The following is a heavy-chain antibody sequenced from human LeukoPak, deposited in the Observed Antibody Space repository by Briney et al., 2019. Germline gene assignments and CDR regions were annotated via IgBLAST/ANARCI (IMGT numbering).Heavy chain of an antibody. Sequence: GALRLSCAASGVTFSDYAMTWVRQAPGKGLEWIAGIRGSGGTTYHATSAKGRFTISRDNSTNTLYLQLKSLRAEHTPVYYCVKLTSTYSNTRPDNWGPGTLVTASS. V-gene: IGHV3-23*01. CDR3: VKLTSTYSNTRPDN. CDR2: IRGSGGTT. CDR1: GVTFSDYA. D-gene: IGHD6-13*01. J-gene: IGHJ4*03.